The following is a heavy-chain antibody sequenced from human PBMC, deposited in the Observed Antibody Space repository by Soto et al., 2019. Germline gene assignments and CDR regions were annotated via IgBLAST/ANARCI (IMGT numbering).Heavy chain of an antibody. Sequence: ENLSLTCTVSGGSIRSYYWSWIRQPPGKGLEWIGYIYYSGSTNYNPSLKSRVTISVDTSKNQFSLKLTSVTAADTAVYYCARRYGGNFDYWGQGTLVTVS. CDR2: IYYSGST. V-gene: IGHV4-59*01. CDR3: ARRYGGNFDY. D-gene: IGHD1-26*01. CDR1: GGSIRSYY. J-gene: IGHJ4*02.